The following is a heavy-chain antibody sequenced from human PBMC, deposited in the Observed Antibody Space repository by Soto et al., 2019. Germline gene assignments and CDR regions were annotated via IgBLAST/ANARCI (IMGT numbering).Heavy chain of an antibody. Sequence: PSETLSLTCTVSGGSMSSYYWSWIRQPPGKGLEWIGYIYYSGSTYYNPSLKSRVTISVDTSKNQFSLKLSSVTAADTAVYYCARVTGRYYYGMDVWGQGTTVTVSS. V-gene: IGHV4-59*08. D-gene: IGHD2-21*02. CDR3: ARVTGRYYYGMDV. CDR1: GGSMSSYY. CDR2: IYYSGST. J-gene: IGHJ6*02.